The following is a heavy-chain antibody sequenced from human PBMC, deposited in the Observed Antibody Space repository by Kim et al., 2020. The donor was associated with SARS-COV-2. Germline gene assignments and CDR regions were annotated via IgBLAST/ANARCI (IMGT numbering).Heavy chain of an antibody. CDR3: ARVPASITAPFDY. CDR1: GFTFSSYS. Sequence: GGSLRLSCAASGFTFSSYSMNWVRQAPGKGLEWVSSISSSSSYIYYADSVKGRFTISRDNAKNSLYLQMNSLRAEDTAVYYCARVPASITAPFDYWGQGTLVTVSS. J-gene: IGHJ4*02. D-gene: IGHD2-2*01. V-gene: IGHV3-21*01. CDR2: ISSSSSYI.